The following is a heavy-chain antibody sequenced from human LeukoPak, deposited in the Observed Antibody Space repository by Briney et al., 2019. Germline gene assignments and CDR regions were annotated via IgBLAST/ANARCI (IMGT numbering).Heavy chain of an antibody. CDR2: INPNSGGT. J-gene: IGHJ6*02. CDR1: GYTCTGYY. D-gene: IGHD3-9*01. CDR3: ARDGYFDCNFGMDV. V-gene: IGHV1-2*02. Sequence: ASVKVSRKASGYTCTGYYMHWVRQAPGQGLEWMGWINPNSGGTNYAQKFQGRVTMTRDTSISTAYMELSRLRSDDTAVYYCARDGYFDCNFGMDVWGQGTTLTVSS.